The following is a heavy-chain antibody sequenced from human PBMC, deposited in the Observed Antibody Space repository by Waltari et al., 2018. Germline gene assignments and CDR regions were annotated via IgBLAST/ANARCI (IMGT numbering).Heavy chain of an antibody. J-gene: IGHJ3*02. CDR2: INPNSGGT. Sequence: QVQLVQSGAEVKKPGASVKVSCKASGYTLTGYYMHWMRKGPGQGLEWMGWINPNSGGTNYAQKFQGRVTMTRDTSISTAYMELSRLRSDDTAVYYCARASMIVVVIHAFDIWGQGTMVTVSS. D-gene: IGHD3-22*01. CDR3: ARASMIVVVIHAFDI. V-gene: IGHV1-2*02. CDR1: GYTLTGYY.